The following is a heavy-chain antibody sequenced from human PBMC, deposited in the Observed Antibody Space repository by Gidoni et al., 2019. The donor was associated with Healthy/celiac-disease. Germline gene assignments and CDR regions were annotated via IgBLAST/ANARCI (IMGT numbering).Heavy chain of an antibody. J-gene: IGHJ5*02. V-gene: IGHV3-21*01. CDR1: GFTFSSYS. D-gene: IGHD3-9*01. CDR2: ISSSSSYI. CDR3: ARDDGFDWVDNWFDP. Sequence: EVQLVESGGGLVKPGGSLRLSCAASGFTFSSYSMTWVRQAPGKGLEWVSSISSSSSYIYYADSVKGRFTISRDNAKNSLYLQMNSLRAEDTAVYYCARDDGFDWVDNWFDPWGQGTLVTVSS.